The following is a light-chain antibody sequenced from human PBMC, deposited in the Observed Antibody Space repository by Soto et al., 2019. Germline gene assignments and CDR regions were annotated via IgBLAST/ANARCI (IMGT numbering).Light chain of an antibody. V-gene: IGKV1-5*01. CDR2: DAS. Sequence: DIQMTQSPSTLSASVGDRVTITCRASQTINTWLAWYQQKPGKAPNLLISDASSLESGVPSRFSGTGSGTEFALTISSLQPDDFATYYCQQYSSYCTFGQGTKLEI. CDR3: QQYSSYCT. J-gene: IGKJ2*02. CDR1: QTINTW.